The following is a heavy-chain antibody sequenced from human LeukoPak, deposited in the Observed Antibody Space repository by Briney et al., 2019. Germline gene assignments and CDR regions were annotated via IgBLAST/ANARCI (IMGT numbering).Heavy chain of an antibody. CDR3: ARGPSGYHNT. CDR2: ISYDGSNK. CDR1: GFTFSSYG. V-gene: IGHV3-30*03. D-gene: IGHD5-12*01. Sequence: GRSLRLSCAASGFTFSSYGMHWVRQAPGKGLEWVAVISYDGSNKYYADSVKGRFTISRDNSKNTLYLQMNSLRAEDTAVYYCARGPSGYHNTGGQGTLVTVSS. J-gene: IGHJ4*02.